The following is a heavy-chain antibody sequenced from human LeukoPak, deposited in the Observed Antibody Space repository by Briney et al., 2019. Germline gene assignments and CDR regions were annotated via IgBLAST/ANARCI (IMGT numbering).Heavy chain of an antibody. CDR1: GYTFTSNY. CDR3: AREGLDL. J-gene: IGHJ5*02. CDR2: ISPSGGST. V-gene: IGHV1-46*01. Sequence: ASVKVSCKAFGYTFTSNYMHWVRQAPGQGPEWMGVISPSGGSTTYAQKFQGRVTITIDTSISTAYMELSSLRSEDTAVYYCAREGLDLWGQGTLVTVSS.